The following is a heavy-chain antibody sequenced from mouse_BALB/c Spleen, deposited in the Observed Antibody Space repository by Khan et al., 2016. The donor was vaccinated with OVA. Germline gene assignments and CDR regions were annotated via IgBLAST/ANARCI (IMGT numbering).Heavy chain of an antibody. V-gene: IGHV3-2*02. CDR1: GYSITSDYA. J-gene: IGHJ3*01. CDR3: AGWFTY. Sequence: EVQLQESGPGLVKPSQSLSLTCTVTGYSITSDYAWNWIRQFPGNKLEWMGYISYSGSTTYNPSLKSRISITRDKSKNQFFLQLNSVTAEDTATYYCAGWFTYWGQGTRVTVSA. CDR2: ISYSGST.